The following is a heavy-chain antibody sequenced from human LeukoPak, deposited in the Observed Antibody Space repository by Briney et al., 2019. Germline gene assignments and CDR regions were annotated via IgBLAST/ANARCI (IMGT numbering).Heavy chain of an antibody. CDR2: ITSSGGST. CDR1: RFTFSSYA. V-gene: IGHV3-23*01. D-gene: IGHD3-16*01. CDR3: ATVRSDFGGRGYFDY. J-gene: IGHJ4*02. Sequence: GGSLRLSCAASRFTFSSYAMSWVRQAPGKGLEWVSFITSSGGSTFYADSVKGRFTISRDNSKNTLYLQMNSLRDEDTAVYYCATVRSDFGGRGYFDYWGQGTLVTVSS.